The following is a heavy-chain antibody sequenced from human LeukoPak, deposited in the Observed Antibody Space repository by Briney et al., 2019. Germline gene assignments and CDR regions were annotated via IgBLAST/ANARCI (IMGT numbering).Heavy chain of an antibody. CDR1: GFTFDDYT. CDR3: AKDRGVRGVIDY. CDR2: ISWDGGST. V-gene: IGHV3-43*01. J-gene: IGHJ4*02. Sequence: GGSLRLSCAASGFTFDDYTMHWVRQAPGKGLEWVSLISWDGGSTYYADSVKGRFTISRDNSKNSLYLQMNSLRTEDTALYYCAKDRGVRGVIDYWGQGTLVTVSS. D-gene: IGHD3-10*01.